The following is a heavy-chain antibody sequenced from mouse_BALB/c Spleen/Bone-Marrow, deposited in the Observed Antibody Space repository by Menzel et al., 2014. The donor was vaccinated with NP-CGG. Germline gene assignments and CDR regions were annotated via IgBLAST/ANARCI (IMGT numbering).Heavy chain of an antibody. CDR1: GYTFTNYY. V-gene: IGHV1S81*02. CDR3: TRSGNYLFAY. Sequence: VQLQQSGAELVKPGASVRLSCKASGYTFTNYYMYWVKQRPGQGLEWIGEINPSNGGTNFNEKFKRKATLTVDKSSNTTYMQLSSLTSEDSAVYYCTRSGNYLFAYWGQGTLVTVSA. CDR2: INPSNGGT. J-gene: IGHJ3*01. D-gene: IGHD2-1*01.